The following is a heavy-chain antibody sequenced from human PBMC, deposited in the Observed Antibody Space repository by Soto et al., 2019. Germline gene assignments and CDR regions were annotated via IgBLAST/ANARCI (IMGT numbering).Heavy chain of an antibody. CDR2: VYSRGTT. J-gene: IGHJ2*01. D-gene: IGHD2-2*01. CDR1: GVSITSRSYY. V-gene: IGHV4-39*01. CDR3: ARPGLSSYAYWYFDL. Sequence: QLQLQESGPGLVKPSETLSLTCSVSGVSITSRSYYWGWIRQPPGKGLEWIGSVYSRGTTYYNPSLKSRVPISAYTYKNQFSLKLSSVTAADTAVYYCARPGLSSYAYWYFDLWGRGTLVTVSS.